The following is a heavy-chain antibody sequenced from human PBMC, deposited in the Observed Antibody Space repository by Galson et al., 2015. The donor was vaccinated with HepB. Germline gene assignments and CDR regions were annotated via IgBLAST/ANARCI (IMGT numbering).Heavy chain of an antibody. J-gene: IGHJ4*02. Sequence: SLRLSCAASGFTFDSFLMYWERLAPGKGLEWVATISQDGSDKHYVDSVKGRFTISRDNAKNSLYLQMNSLRAEDTAVYYCARGGRTDSWGQGTLVTVSS. CDR1: GFTFDSFL. CDR2: ISQDGSDK. CDR3: ARGGRTDS. V-gene: IGHV3-7*01.